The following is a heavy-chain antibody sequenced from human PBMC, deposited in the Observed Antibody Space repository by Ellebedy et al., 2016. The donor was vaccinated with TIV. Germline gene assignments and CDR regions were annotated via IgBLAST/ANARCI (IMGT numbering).Heavy chain of an antibody. CDR2: ISYDGSNK. CDR1: GFTFSSYG. Sequence: GESLKISCAASGFTFSSYGMHWVRQAPGKGLEWVAVISYDGSNKYYADSVKGRFTISRDNSKNTLYLQMNSLRAEDTAVYYCARDDEHYYGSGSPDYWGQGTLVTVSS. J-gene: IGHJ4*02. V-gene: IGHV3-30*03. D-gene: IGHD3-10*01. CDR3: ARDDEHYYGSGSPDY.